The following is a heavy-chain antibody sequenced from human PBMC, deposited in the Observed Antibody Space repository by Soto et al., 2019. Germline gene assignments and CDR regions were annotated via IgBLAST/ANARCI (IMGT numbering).Heavy chain of an antibody. CDR2: TYYRSKWYN. CDR1: GDSVSSNSAA. D-gene: IGHD3-10*01. V-gene: IGHV6-1*01. J-gene: IGHJ4*02. CDR3: ARAVRLLWFGELLYPHFDY. Sequence: SQTLSLTCAISGDSVSSNSAAWNWIRQSPSRGLEWLGRTYYRSKWYNDYAVSVKSRITINPDTSKNQFSLQLNSVTPEDTAVYYCARAVRLLWFGELLYPHFDYWGQGTPVTVSS.